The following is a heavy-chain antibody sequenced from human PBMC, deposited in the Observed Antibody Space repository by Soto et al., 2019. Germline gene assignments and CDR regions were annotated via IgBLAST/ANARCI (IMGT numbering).Heavy chain of an antibody. V-gene: IGHV4-34*01. D-gene: IGHD5-18*01. CDR2: INHSGST. CDR1: GGSFSGYY. CDR3: ASVKMRYSLARHAFDI. Sequence: SETLSLTCAVYGGSFSGYYWSWIRQPPGKGLEWIGEINHSGSTNYNPSLKSRVTISVDTSKNQFSLKLSSVTAADTAVYYCASVKMRYSLARHAFDIWGQGTMVTVSS. J-gene: IGHJ3*02.